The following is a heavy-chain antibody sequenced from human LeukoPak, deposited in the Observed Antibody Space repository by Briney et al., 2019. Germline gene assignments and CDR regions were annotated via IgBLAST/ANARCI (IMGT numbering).Heavy chain of an antibody. CDR3: ARGRYGGNSYYFDY. CDR2: IWHDASHT. CDR1: GFSFSTYA. Sequence: GGSLRLSCAASGFSFSTYAMHWVRQAPGKGLEWVALIWHDASHTFYTDSVKGRFTISRDNAENSLYLQVNSLRAEDTAVYYCARGRYGGNSYYFDYWGQGTLVTVSS. V-gene: IGHV3-33*01. J-gene: IGHJ4*02. D-gene: IGHD4-23*01.